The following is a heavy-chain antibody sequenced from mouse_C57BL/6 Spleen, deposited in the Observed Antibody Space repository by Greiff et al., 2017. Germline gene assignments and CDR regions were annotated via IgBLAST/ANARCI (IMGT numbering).Heavy chain of an antibody. V-gene: IGHV3-6*01. J-gene: IGHJ3*01. Sequence: VQLKESGPGLVKPSQSLSLTCSVTGYSITSGYYWNWIRQFPGNKLEWMGYISYDGSNNYNPSLKNRISITRDTSKNQFFLKLNSVTNEDTATYYCARDYSNPWFAYWGQGTLVTVSA. CDR3: ARDYSNPWFAY. CDR2: ISYDGSN. CDR1: GYSITSGYY. D-gene: IGHD2-5*01.